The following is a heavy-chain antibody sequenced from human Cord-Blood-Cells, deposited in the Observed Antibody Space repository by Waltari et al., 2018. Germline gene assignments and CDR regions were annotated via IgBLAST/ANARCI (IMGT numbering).Heavy chain of an antibody. D-gene: IGHD7-27*01. CDR3: ARDSVTGERLDY. CDR2: INPTSGGT. Sequence: QVQLVQSGAEVKKPGASVKVSCKASGYTFTGYYMHWVRQAPGQGLEWMGWINPTSGGTNYAQKCQGRVTMTRDTSISTAYMELSRLRSDDTAVYYCARDSVTGERLDYWGQGTLVTVSS. CDR1: GYTFTGYY. V-gene: IGHV1-2*02. J-gene: IGHJ4*02.